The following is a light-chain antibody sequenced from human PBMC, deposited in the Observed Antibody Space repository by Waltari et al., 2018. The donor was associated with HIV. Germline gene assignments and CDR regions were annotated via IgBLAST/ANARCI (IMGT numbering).Light chain of an antibody. Sequence: QSALTQPPSVSGSPGQSVTISCTGTSSAVGTYNRVSWYQQPPGTAPKVVTYEVSNRPLGVPERFSGSKSGYTASLTISGLQAEDEADYYCSSFTTRSTLIFGGGTRLTVL. CDR2: EVS. J-gene: IGLJ2*01. CDR3: SSFTTRSTLI. V-gene: IGLV2-18*02. CDR1: SSAVGTYNR.